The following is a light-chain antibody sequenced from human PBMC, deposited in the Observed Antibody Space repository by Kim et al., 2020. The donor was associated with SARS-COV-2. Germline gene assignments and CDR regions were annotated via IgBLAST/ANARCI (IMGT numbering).Light chain of an antibody. Sequence: PGKTARITCGGNNIGSKSVHWYQQKPGQAPVLVIYYDSDRPSGIPERFSGSNSGNTATLTISRVEAGDEADYYCQVWDSSSDRPVVFGGGTQLTVL. CDR3: QVWDSSSDRPVV. CDR1: NIGSKS. J-gene: IGLJ2*01. V-gene: IGLV3-21*04. CDR2: YDS.